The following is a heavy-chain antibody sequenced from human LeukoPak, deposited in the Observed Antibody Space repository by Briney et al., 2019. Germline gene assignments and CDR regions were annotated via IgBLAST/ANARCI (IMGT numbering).Heavy chain of an antibody. CDR2: IYYSGST. D-gene: IGHD3-22*01. J-gene: IGHJ4*02. Sequence: PSETLSLTCTVSGGSISSSSYYWGWIRQPPGKGLEWIGSIYYSGSTYYNPSLKSRVTISVDTSKNQFSLKLSSVTAADTAVYYCARWWYYYDSSGSDYWGQGTLVTVSS. CDR3: ARWWYYYDSSGSDY. CDR1: GGSISSSSYY. V-gene: IGHV4-39*07.